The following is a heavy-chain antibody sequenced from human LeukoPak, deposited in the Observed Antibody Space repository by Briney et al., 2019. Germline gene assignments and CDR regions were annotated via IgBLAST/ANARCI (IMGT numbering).Heavy chain of an antibody. J-gene: IGHJ6*02. CDR1: GGTFSSYA. Sequence: ASVKVSCKASGGTFSSYAISWVRQAPGQGLEWMGWISAYNGNTNYAQKLQGRVTMTTDTSTSTAYMELRSLRSDDTAVYYCARAAAGLKTLYGMDVWGQGTTVTVSS. CDR2: ISAYNGNT. CDR3: ARAAAGLKTLYGMDV. D-gene: IGHD6-13*01. V-gene: IGHV1-18*01.